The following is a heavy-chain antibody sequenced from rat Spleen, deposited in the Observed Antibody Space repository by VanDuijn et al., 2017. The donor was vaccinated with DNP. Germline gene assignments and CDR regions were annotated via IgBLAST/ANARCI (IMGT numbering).Heavy chain of an antibody. CDR2: INYSGGII. Sequence: EVQLVESGGGLVQPGRSLQLSCAASGFIFSDYAMAWVRQAPKKGLEWVATINYSGGIIYYRDSVKGRFTISRDNAKSTLYLQMNSLRSEDTATYYCARPHYGYNPNYFDYWGQGVMVTVSS. J-gene: IGHJ2*01. CDR1: GFIFSDYA. V-gene: IGHV5-17*01. D-gene: IGHD1-9*01. CDR3: ARPHYGYNPNYFDY.